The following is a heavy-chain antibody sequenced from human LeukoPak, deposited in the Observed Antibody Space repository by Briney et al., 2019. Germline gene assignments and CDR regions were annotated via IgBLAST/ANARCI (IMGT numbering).Heavy chain of an antibody. CDR3: AKGQRYGPNKFDY. CDR1: GFTFSSYA. V-gene: IGHV3-23*01. CDR2: ISGSGGST. J-gene: IGHJ4*02. D-gene: IGHD5-18*01. Sequence: GGSLRLSCAASGFTFSSYAMSWVRQAPGKGLEWVSAISGSGGSTYYADSVKGRFTISRDNSKNTPYLQMNSLRAEDTAVYYCAKGQRYGPNKFDYWGQGTLVTVSS.